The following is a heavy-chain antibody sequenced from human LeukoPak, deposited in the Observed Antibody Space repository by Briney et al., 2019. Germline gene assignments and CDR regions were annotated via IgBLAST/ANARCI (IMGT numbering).Heavy chain of an antibody. V-gene: IGHV3-23*01. D-gene: IGHD5-12*01. Sequence: GGSLRLSCAASGFTFSSYAMSWVRQAPGEGLEWVSAVRGSGSDTYYADSVKGRFTISRDNSKNTLYLQMNSLRAEDTAIYYCAKTSRVNSAYDSPFDYWGQGTLVTVSS. CDR3: AKTSRVNSAYDSPFDY. CDR1: GFTFSSYA. J-gene: IGHJ4*02. CDR2: VRGSGSDT.